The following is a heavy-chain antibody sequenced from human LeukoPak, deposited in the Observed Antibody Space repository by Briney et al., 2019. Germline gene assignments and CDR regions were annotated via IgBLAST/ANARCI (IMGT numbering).Heavy chain of an antibody. V-gene: IGHV1-2*02. D-gene: IGHD6-13*01. CDR1: GYTFTGYY. CDR2: INPNSGGT. CDR3: ARDLAADISNWFDS. J-gene: IGHJ5*01. Sequence: ASVKVSCKASGYTFTGYYMHWVRQAPGQGLEWMGWINPNSGGTNYAQKFQGRVTMTRDTSISTAYMELSRLRSDDTAVYYCARDLAADISNWFDSWGQGTLVTVSS.